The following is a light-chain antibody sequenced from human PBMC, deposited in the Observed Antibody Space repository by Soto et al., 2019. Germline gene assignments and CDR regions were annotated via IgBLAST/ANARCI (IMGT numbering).Light chain of an antibody. J-gene: IGKJ1*01. CDR3: HHYGSLPWT. CDR1: QSFNSID. Sequence: EIVLMLSLVTLSLSTGERATLSCRASQSFNSIDLAWYHQKPGQAPRLLIYGAFSRATGIPDRFSGSGSGTASPLTIRRLEPEDFAVYYCHHYGSLPWTFDQGPKEDIK. V-gene: IGKV3-20*01. CDR2: GAF.